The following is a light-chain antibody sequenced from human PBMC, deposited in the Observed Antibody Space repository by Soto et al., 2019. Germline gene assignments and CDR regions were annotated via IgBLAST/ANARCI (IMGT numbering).Light chain of an antibody. CDR1: QSISNN. CDR3: QQCTNWPPYT. Sequence: DIVMTQSPATLSVSPGERATLSCRASQSISNNLAWYQQKPGQAPRLLIYDASTRATGDPARFSGSGSGTEFTLAISSLQSEDVAVYYGQQCTNWPPYTFSQGTKLEIK. J-gene: IGKJ2*01. V-gene: IGKV3-15*01. CDR2: DAS.